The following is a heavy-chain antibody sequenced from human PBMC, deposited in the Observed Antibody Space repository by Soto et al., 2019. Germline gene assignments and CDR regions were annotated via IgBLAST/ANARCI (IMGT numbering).Heavy chain of an antibody. Sequence: QVQLVESGGGVVQPGRSLRLSCAASGFTFSSYGMHWVRQAPGKGLEWVAVISSDGSNKYYADSVKGRFSISRDNSKNTLYLQMNSLRAEDTAVYYCAKDFQPTVTTGAGMDVWGQGTTVPVSS. CDR3: AKDFQPTVTTGAGMDV. CDR1: GFTFSSYG. J-gene: IGHJ6*02. D-gene: IGHD4-17*01. CDR2: ISSDGSNK. V-gene: IGHV3-30*18.